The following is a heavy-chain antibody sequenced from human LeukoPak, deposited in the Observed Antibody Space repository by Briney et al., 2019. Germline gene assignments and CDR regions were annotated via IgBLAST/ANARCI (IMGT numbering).Heavy chain of an antibody. V-gene: IGHV3-23*01. CDR2: ITASGSST. CDR3: AMNAGQWLVPYDY. Sequence: GGSLRLSCAASGFTFSSHAMSWVRQTPGKGLEWASAITASGSSTYYADSVKGRFTISRDDSKNTLYLQMNDLRAEGTAVYYCAMNAGQWLVPYDYWGQGTLVTVSS. CDR1: GFTFSSHA. J-gene: IGHJ4*02. D-gene: IGHD6-19*01.